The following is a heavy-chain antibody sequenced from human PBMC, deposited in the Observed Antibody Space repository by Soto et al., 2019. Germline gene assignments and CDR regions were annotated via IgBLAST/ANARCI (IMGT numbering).Heavy chain of an antibody. V-gene: IGHV4-4*07. CDR3: ATSGTAWNNWFDP. CDR1: GGSISRYY. D-gene: IGHD6-25*01. CDR2: IYNTGST. J-gene: IGHJ5*02. Sequence: NPSETLSLTCTVSGGSISRYYWSWIRQPAGKALEWIGRIYNTGSTEYNPSLKSRVTMSMDTSKNQFFLNLRSVTAADTAVYYCATSGTAWNNWFDPWGQGILVTVS.